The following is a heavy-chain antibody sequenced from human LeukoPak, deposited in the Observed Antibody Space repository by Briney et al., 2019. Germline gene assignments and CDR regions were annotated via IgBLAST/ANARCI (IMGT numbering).Heavy chain of an antibody. V-gene: IGHV4-34*01. D-gene: IGHD6-19*01. CDR1: GGSFSGYY. CDR2: INHSGST. J-gene: IGHJ5*02. Sequence: SETLSLTRAVYGGSFSGYYWSWIRQPPGKGLEWIGEINHSGSTNYNPSLKSRVTISVDTSKNQFSLKLSSVTAADTAVYYCAREEAVATVYRFDPWGQGTLVTVSS. CDR3: AREEAVATVYRFDP.